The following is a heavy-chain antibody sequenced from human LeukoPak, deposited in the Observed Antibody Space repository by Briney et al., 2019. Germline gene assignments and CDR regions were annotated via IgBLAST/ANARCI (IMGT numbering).Heavy chain of an antibody. D-gene: IGHD6-19*01. CDR2: IKSKADGGTT. J-gene: IGHJ4*02. CDR1: GFTFTNAW. CDR3: TTRVAGKTY. V-gene: IGHV3-15*01. Sequence: PGGSLRLSCAASGFTFTNAWMNWVRQAPGKGLEWVGLIKSKADGGTTDYAAPVKGTFTISRDDSKNTVYLQMNSLKTEDTAVYYCTTRVAGKTYWGQGTLVTVSS.